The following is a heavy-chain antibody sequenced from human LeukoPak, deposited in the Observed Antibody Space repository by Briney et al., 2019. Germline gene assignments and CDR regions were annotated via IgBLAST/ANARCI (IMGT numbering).Heavy chain of an antibody. J-gene: IGHJ6*02. CDR2: ISYDGSNK. CDR3: AKRVIQWELDYYYYYGMDV. D-gene: IGHD1-26*01. Sequence: GRSLRLSCAASGFTFSSYGMHWVRQAPGKGLEWVAVISYDGSNKYCADSVKGRFTISRDNSKNTLYLQMNSLRAEDTAVYYCAKRVIQWELDYYYYYGMDVWGQGTTVTVSS. V-gene: IGHV3-30*18. CDR1: GFTFSSYG.